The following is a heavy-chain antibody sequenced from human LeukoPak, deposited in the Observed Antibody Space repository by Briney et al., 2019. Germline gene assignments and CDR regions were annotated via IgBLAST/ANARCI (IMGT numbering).Heavy chain of an antibody. V-gene: IGHV4-39*01. J-gene: IGHJ4*02. CDR1: GGSINSTSYY. D-gene: IGHD5-18*01. CDR2: IYYSGNT. Sequence: SETLSLTCTVSGGSINSTSYYWGWIRQPPGKGLEWIGSIYYSGNTYYNPSLKSRVTISVDTSKNQFSLKLSSVTAADTAVYYCARQSTAMGTFDYWGQGTLVPVSS. CDR3: ARQSTAMGTFDY.